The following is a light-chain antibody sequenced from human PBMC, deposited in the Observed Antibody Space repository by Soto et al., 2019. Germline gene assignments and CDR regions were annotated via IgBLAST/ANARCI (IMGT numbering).Light chain of an antibody. CDR3: AAWDDSLNGVV. J-gene: IGLJ2*01. CDR2: SGS. CDR1: SSNIGSNT. V-gene: IGLV1-44*01. Sequence: QSVLTQPPSASGTPGQRVTISCSGSSSNIGSNTVNWYQQLPGTAPKLLIYSGSQRPSGVPDRFSGSTSGTSASLAISGLQSEDEAHYYCAAWDDSLNGVVFGGGTKVTVL.